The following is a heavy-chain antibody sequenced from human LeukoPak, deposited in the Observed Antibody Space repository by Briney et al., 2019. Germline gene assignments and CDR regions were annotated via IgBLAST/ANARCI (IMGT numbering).Heavy chain of an antibody. CDR2: ISYDGSNK. CDR3: ARAFSTMARGVISYYYGMDV. D-gene: IGHD3-10*01. CDR1: GFTFSSYA. V-gene: IGHV3-30*04. Sequence: GGSLRLSCAASGFTFSSYAMHWVRQAPGKGLEWVAVISYDGSNKYYADSVKGRFTISRDNSKNTLYLQMNSLRAEDTAVYYCARAFSTMARGVISYYYGMDVWGKGTTVTVSS. J-gene: IGHJ6*04.